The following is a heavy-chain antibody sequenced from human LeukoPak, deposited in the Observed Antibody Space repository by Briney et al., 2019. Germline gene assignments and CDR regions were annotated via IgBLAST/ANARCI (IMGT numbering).Heavy chain of an antibody. V-gene: IGHV1-2*02. CDR3: ARQDPIEGSSSPTGFDY. J-gene: IGHJ4*02. D-gene: IGHD6-6*01. Sequence: GASVKVSCKASGGTFSSYAISWVRQAPGQGLEWMGWINPNSGGTNYAQKFQGRVTMTRDTSISTAYMELSRLRSDDTAVYYCARQDPIEGSSSPTGFDYWGQGTLVTVSS. CDR2: INPNSGGT. CDR1: GGTFSSYA.